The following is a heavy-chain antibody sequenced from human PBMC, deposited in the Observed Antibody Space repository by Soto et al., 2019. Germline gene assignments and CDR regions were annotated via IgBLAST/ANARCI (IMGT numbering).Heavy chain of an antibody. Sequence: SLTLSCTSSGFTFSDDALHWLRQNPGKGLEWVAYISYHGNTEKYADSVKGRFTISRDNYKKEVYLQMNSLRIEDTAVYYCARVGLNVFRAANDSYNWFEPWGQGT. CDR1: GFTFSDDA. CDR3: ARVGLNVFRAANDSYNWFEP. J-gene: IGHJ5*02. D-gene: IGHD6-25*01. V-gene: IGHV3-30*04. CDR2: ISYHGNTE.